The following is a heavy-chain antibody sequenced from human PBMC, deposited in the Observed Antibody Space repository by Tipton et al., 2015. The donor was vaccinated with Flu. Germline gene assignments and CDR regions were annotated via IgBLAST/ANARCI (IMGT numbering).Heavy chain of an antibody. D-gene: IGHD6-19*01. Sequence: SLRLSCEASGFTFSTYAMSWVRQAPGKGLEWVSAISGSGGSTYYADSVKGRFTISRDNSKNTLYLQMNSLRAEDTAVYYCTWQWLVLGAFDIWGQGTMVTVSS. CDR3: TWQWLVLGAFDI. CDR2: ISGSGGST. V-gene: IGHV3-23*01. CDR1: GFTFSTYA. J-gene: IGHJ3*02.